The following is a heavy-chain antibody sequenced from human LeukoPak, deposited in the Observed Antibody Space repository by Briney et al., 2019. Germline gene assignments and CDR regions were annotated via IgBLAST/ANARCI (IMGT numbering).Heavy chain of an antibody. V-gene: IGHV3-7*01. CDR2: IKQDESEK. CDR3: ARAGIFSSSYGISWDY. D-gene: IGHD6-6*01. Sequence: GGSLRLSCAASGFSFTNAWMSWVRQAPGKGLEWVANIKQDESEKYYVDSVKGRFTISRDNAKNSLFLQMNSLRAEDTAVYYCARAGIFSSSYGISWDYWGQGALVAVSS. J-gene: IGHJ4*02. CDR1: GFSFTNAW.